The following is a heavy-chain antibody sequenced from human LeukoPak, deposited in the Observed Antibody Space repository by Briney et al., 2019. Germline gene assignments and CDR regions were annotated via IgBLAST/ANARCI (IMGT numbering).Heavy chain of an antibody. CDR1: GYTFTGYY. D-gene: IGHD4-23*01. CDR2: INPNSGGT. CDR3: ARVVDDYGGNFDPPFDY. Sequence: ASVKVSCKASGYTFTGYYMDWVRQAPGQGLEWMGRINPNSGGTNYAQKFQGRVTMTRDTSISTAYMELSRLRSDDTAVYYCARVVDDYGGNFDPPFDYWGQGTLVTVSS. V-gene: IGHV1-2*06. J-gene: IGHJ4*02.